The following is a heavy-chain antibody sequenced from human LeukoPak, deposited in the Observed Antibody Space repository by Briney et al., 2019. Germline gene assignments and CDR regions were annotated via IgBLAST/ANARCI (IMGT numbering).Heavy chain of an antibody. CDR1: GGSISSYY. CDR3: ATATSGYSSGWYFFSRGSDAFDI. V-gene: IGHV4-4*09. CDR2: IYTSGST. Sequence: PSETLSLTCTVSGGSISSYYWSWIRQPPGKGLEWIGYIYTSGSTNYNPSLKSRVTISVDTSKNQFSLKLSSVTAADAAVYYCATATSGYSSGWYFFSRGSDAFDIWGQGTMVTVSS. D-gene: IGHD6-19*01. J-gene: IGHJ3*02.